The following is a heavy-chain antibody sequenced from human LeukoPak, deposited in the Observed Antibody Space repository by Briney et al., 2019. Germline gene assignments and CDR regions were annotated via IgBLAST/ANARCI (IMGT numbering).Heavy chain of an antibody. CDR3: ARTYDYVWGTLDY. CDR2: IYYSGST. D-gene: IGHD3-16*01. Sequence: SETLSLTCTVSGGYISSYYWSWIRQPPGKGLEWIGYIYYSGSTNYNPSLKSRVTISVDTSKNQFSLKLSSVTAADTAVYYCARTYDYVWGTLDYRGQGNPVTVSS. V-gene: IGHV4-59*01. J-gene: IGHJ4*02. CDR1: GGYISSYY.